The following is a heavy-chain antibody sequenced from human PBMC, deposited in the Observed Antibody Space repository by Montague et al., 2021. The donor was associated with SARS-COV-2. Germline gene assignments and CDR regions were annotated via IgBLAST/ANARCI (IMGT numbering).Heavy chain of an antibody. D-gene: IGHD4-23*01. CDR2: FYYSGGS. CDR1: GASISTGSDY. J-gene: IGHJ5*02. CDR3: ARDRGVIYGGNSAWFDP. Sequence: SETLSLTCTVSGASISTGSDYWTWIRQRPGRGLEWIGNFYYSGGSTYNPSLKSRVTISADTSKNLFSLTLKSVTASDTAVYYCARDRGVIYGGNSAWFDPGGQGTLVTVSS. V-gene: IGHV4-61*03.